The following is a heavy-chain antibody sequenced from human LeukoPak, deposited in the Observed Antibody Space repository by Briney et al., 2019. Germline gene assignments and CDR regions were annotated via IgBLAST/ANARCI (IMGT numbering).Heavy chain of an antibody. CDR2: IYYSGST. V-gene: IGHV4-39*01. CDR1: GGSISSSSYY. Sequence: SETLSLTCTVSGGSISSSSYYWGWIRQPPGKGLEWIGSIYYSGSTYYNPSLKSRVTISVDTSKNQFSLKLSSVTAADTAVYYCARHHRQWLPPNWFDPWGQGTLVTVSS. D-gene: IGHD6-19*01. CDR3: ARHHRQWLPPNWFDP. J-gene: IGHJ5*02.